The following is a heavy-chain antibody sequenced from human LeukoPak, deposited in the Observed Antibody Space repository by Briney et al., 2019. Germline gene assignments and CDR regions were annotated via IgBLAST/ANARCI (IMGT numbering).Heavy chain of an antibody. D-gene: IGHD4-17*01. CDR3: AREHDYGDSYYFDY. V-gene: IGHV1-69*13. CDR2: ITPIFGTA. Sequence: ASVKVSCKASGGTFSSYAISWVRQAPGQGLEWMGGITPIFGTANYAQKFQGRVTITADESTSTAYMELSSLRSEDTAVYYCAREHDYGDSYYFDYWGQGTLVTVSS. CDR1: GGTFSSYA. J-gene: IGHJ4*02.